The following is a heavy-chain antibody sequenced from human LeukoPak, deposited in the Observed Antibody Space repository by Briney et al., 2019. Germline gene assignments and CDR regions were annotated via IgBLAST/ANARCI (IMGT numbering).Heavy chain of an antibody. V-gene: IGHV3-7*01. D-gene: IGHD4-17*01. J-gene: IGHJ4*02. Sequence: GGSLRLSCVASGVTLSNYAMSWARQAPGKGLEWVANIKQDGSEKYYVDSVKGRFTISRDNAKNSLYLQMNSLRAEDTAVYYCARDGHDYGFDYWGQGTLVTVSS. CDR2: IKQDGSEK. CDR3: ARDGHDYGFDY. CDR1: GVTLSNYA.